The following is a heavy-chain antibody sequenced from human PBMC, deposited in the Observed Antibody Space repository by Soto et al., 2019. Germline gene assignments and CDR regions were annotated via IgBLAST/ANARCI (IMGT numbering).Heavy chain of an antibody. CDR1: GFTFSDYC. V-gene: IGHV3-11*01. CDR3: ARDVGATSYWFDP. D-gene: IGHD1-26*01. J-gene: IGHJ5*02. CDR2: ISSSGSTI. Sequence: PGGSLRLSCAASGFTFSDYCMSWIRQAPGKGLEWVSYISSSGSTIYYADSVKGRFTISRDNAKNSLYLQMNSLRAEDTAVYYCARDVGATSYWFDPWGQGTLVTVSS.